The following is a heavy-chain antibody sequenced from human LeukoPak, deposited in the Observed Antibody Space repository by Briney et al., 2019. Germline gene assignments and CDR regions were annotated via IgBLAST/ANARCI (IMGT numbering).Heavy chain of an antibody. CDR2: MSGSDSAI. CDR1: RFTFTDYY. CDR3: ARGNSGPLHFDY. V-gene: IGHV3-11*01. J-gene: IGHJ4*02. D-gene: IGHD4-23*01. Sequence: GGSLRLSCAASRFTFTDYYMSWIRQAPGKGLEWVAYMSGSDSAIYYADSVKGRFTISRHNSKNTLYLQMNSLRAEDTAVYYCARGNSGPLHFDYWGQGTLVTVSS.